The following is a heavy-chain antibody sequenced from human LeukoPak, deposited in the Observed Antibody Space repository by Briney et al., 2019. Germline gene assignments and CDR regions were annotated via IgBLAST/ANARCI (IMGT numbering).Heavy chain of an antibody. CDR2: INHSGST. V-gene: IGHV4-34*01. CDR1: GGSFSGYY. D-gene: IGHD3-10*01. Sequence: RSSETLSLTCAVYGGSFSGYYWSWIRQPPGKGLEWIGEINHSGSTNYNPSLKSRVTISVDTSKNQFSLKLSSVTAADTAVYYCARELPMVWGVYNWFDPWGQGTLVTVSS. J-gene: IGHJ5*02. CDR3: ARELPMVWGVYNWFDP.